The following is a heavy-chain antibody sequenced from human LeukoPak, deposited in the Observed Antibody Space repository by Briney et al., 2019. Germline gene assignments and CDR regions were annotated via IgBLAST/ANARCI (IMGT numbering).Heavy chain of an antibody. CDR2: ISSSSSTI. CDR1: GFTFSSYS. V-gene: IGHV3-48*04. Sequence: PSGGSLRLSCAASGFTFSSYSMNWVRQAPGKGLEWVSYISSSSSTIYYADSVKGRFTISRDNAKNSLYLQMNSLRAEDTAVYYCARANMVRGENYFDYWGQGTLVTVSS. D-gene: IGHD3-10*01. J-gene: IGHJ4*02. CDR3: ARANMVRGENYFDY.